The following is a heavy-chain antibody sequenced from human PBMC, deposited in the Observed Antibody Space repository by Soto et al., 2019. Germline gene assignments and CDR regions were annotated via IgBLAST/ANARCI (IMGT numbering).Heavy chain of an antibody. Sequence: QIQLLQSGAEVQKPGASVKVTCKASGSTFRNFGISWVRQAPGQGLEWMGWISAYNANANYAQKFQGRLTMTADTSTSTAYMELRSLRSDDTAVYYCARENSYFDYWGQGTLVTVSS. CDR2: ISAYNANA. CDR3: ARENSYFDY. V-gene: IGHV1-18*01. CDR1: GSTFRNFG. J-gene: IGHJ4*02.